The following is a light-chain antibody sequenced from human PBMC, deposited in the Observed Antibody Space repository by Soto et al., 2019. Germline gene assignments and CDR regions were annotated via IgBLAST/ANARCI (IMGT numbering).Light chain of an antibody. CDR2: GAS. Sequence: DILMTQSQSSLSASVGDRVTITCRASHRISSHVNWYHQRPGKAPTLLIFGASVLQSGVPSRFNGPGFWTEVTLAISRLQPEDLGTYFWQQTYSTPYTFGQGTTGVIK. CDR1: HRISSH. V-gene: IGKV1-39*01. J-gene: IGKJ2*01. CDR3: QQTYSTPYT.